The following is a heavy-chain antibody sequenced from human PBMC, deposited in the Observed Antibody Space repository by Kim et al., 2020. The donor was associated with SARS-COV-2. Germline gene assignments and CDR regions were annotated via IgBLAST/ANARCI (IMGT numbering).Heavy chain of an antibody. CDR3: ARVGCTNGVCVGYFQH. Sequence: SETLSLTCTVSGGSISSYYWSWIRQPPGKGLEWIGYIYYSGSTNYNPSLKSRVTISVDTSKNQFSLKLSSVTAADTAVYYCARVGCTNGVCVGYFQHWGQGTLVTVSS. D-gene: IGHD2-8*01. J-gene: IGHJ1*01. CDR2: IYYSGST. V-gene: IGHV4-59*13. CDR1: GGSISSYY.